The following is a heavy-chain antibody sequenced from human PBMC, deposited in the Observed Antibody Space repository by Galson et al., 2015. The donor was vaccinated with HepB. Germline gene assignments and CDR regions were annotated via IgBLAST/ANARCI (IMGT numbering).Heavy chain of an antibody. Sequence: SLRLSCAASGFTFSSYAMHWVRQAPGKGLEWVAVISYDGSNKYYADSVKGRFTISRDNSKNTLYLQMNSLRAEDTAVYYCARGGYSSSWPFDYWGQGTLVTVSS. D-gene: IGHD6-13*01. V-gene: IGHV3-30*04. J-gene: IGHJ4*02. CDR3: ARGGYSSSWPFDY. CDR2: ISYDGSNK. CDR1: GFTFSSYA.